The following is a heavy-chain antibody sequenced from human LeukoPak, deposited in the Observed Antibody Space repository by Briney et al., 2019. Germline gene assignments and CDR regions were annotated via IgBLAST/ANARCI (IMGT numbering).Heavy chain of an antibody. CDR3: ARDSGSYHAYFDY. J-gene: IGHJ4*02. V-gene: IGHV3-64*01. CDR1: GFTFSSYA. D-gene: IGHD1-26*01. CDR2: ISSNGGST. Sequence: GGSQRLSCAASGFTFSSYAMHWVRQAPGKGLEYVSAISSNGGSTYYANSVKGRFTISRDNSKNTLYLQMGSLRAEDMAVYYCARDSGSYHAYFDYWGQGTLVTVSS.